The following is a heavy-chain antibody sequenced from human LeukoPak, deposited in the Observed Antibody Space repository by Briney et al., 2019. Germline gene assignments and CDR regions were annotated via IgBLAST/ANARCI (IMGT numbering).Heavy chain of an antibody. CDR2: IYTSGST. J-gene: IGHJ4*02. CDR1: GGSISSSSYY. CDR3: AREDYSFNY. D-gene: IGHD4-11*01. Sequence: SETLSLTCTVSGGSISSSSYYWSWIRQPAGKGLEWIGRIYTSGSTNYNPSLKSRVTMSVDTSKNQFSLKLSSVTAADTAVYYCAREDYSFNYWGQGTLVTVSS. V-gene: IGHV4-61*02.